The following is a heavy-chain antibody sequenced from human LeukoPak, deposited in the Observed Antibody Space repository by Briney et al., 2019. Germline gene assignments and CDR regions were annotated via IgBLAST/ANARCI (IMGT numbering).Heavy chain of an antibody. CDR1: GGSFSGYY. V-gene: IGHV4-34*01. D-gene: IGHD5-18*01. Sequence: SETLSLTCAVYGGSFSGYYWSWIRQPPGKGLEWIGEINHSGSTNYNPSLKSRVTISVDTSKNQFSLKLSSVTAADTAVYYCARAAGPTPEMATAYDYWGQGTLVTVSS. J-gene: IGHJ4*02. CDR2: INHSGST. CDR3: ARAAGPTPEMATAYDY.